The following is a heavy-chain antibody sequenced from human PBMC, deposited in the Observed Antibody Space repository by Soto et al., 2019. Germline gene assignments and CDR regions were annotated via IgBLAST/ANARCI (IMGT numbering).Heavy chain of an antibody. CDR3: ARATRKYYDFWSGYSGASDAFDI. D-gene: IGHD3-3*01. CDR1: GGSISSGGYY. CDR2: IYYSGST. V-gene: IGHV4-31*03. J-gene: IGHJ3*02. Sequence: SETLSLTCTVSGGSISSGGYYWSWIRQHPGKGLEWIGYIYYSGSTYYNPSLKSRVTISVDTSKNQFSLKLSSVTAADTAVYYCARATRKYYDFWSGYSGASDAFDIWGQGTMVTVSS.